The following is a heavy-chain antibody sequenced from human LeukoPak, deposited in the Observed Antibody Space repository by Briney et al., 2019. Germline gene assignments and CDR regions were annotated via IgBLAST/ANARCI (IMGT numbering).Heavy chain of an antibody. Sequence: GGSLRLSCAASGFTFSSYWMSWVRQAPGKGLEWVANIKQDGSEKYYVDSVKGRFTISRDNAKNSLCLQMNSLRAEDTAVYYYAREGYSSSSFDYWGQGTLVTVSS. V-gene: IGHV3-7*01. CDR3: AREGYSSSSFDY. J-gene: IGHJ4*02. D-gene: IGHD6-6*01. CDR1: GFTFSSYW. CDR2: IKQDGSEK.